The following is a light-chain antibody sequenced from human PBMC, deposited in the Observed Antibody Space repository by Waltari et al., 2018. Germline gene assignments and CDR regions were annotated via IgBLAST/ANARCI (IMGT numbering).Light chain of an antibody. Sequence: QSALTQPRSVSGSPAQSVTIPCTGTSPAIGSYDYVSWSQQHPGKAPKLMILNVNQRPSGVPDRFSGSKSGNTASLTISGLQAEDEADYYCCSYAGNYIWVFGGGTKLTVL. CDR2: NVN. J-gene: IGLJ3*02. CDR3: CSYAGNYIWV. CDR1: SPAIGSYDY. V-gene: IGLV2-11*01.